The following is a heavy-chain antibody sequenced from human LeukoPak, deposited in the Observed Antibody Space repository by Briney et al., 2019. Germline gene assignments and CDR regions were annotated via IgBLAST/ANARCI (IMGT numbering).Heavy chain of an antibody. CDR1: GGTFSRYA. D-gene: IGHD6-13*01. Sequence: SVKVSCKASGGTFSRYAISWVRQAPGQGLEWMGRIIPILGIANYAQKFQGRVTITADKSTSTAYMELSSLRSEDTAVYYCAREEAAAGTGGFDYWGQGTLVTVSS. CDR2: IIPILGIA. J-gene: IGHJ4*02. V-gene: IGHV1-69*04. CDR3: AREEAAAGTGGFDY.